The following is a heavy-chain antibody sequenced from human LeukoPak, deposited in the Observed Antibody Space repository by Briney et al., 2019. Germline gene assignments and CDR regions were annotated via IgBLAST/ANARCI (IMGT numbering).Heavy chain of an antibody. CDR2: FSGSGGST. D-gene: IGHD3-10*01. CDR1: GFTFSSYA. V-gene: IGHV3-23*01. J-gene: IGHJ4*02. Sequence: GGSLRLSCAASGFTFSSYAMSWVRQAPGKGLEWVSTFSGSGGSTYYADSVKGRFTISRDNSKNTLHLQMNTLRAEDTAVYYCAKDDAWLRFGEWSQGTLVTVSS. CDR3: AKDDAWLRFGE.